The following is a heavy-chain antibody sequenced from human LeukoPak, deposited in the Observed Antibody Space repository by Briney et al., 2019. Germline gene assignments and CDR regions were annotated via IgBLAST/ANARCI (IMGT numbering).Heavy chain of an antibody. CDR2: MNPNSGNT. Sequence: ASVEVSCKASGYTFTSYDINWVRQATGQGLEWMGWMNPNSGNTGYAQKFQGRVTMTRNTSISTAYMELSSLRSEDTAVYYCARGEDYGDYEDYWGQGTLVTVSS. J-gene: IGHJ4*02. CDR3: ARGEDYGDYEDY. V-gene: IGHV1-8*01. CDR1: GYTFTSYD. D-gene: IGHD4-17*01.